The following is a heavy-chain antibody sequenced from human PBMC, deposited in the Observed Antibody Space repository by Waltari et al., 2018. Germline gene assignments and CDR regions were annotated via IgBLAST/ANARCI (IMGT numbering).Heavy chain of an antibody. CDR1: GGSISSYY. CDR3: ARDGDIVVVPANNRGYYYYYGMDV. D-gene: IGHD2-2*01. Sequence: QVQLQESGPGLVKPSETLSLPCTVSGGSISSYYWSWIRQPPRKGLEWIGYIYYSGSTNYNPSLKSRVTISVDTSKNQFSLKLSSVTAADTAVYYCARDGDIVVVPANNRGYYYYYGMDVWGQGTTVTVSS. V-gene: IGHV4-59*01. J-gene: IGHJ6*02. CDR2: IYYSGST.